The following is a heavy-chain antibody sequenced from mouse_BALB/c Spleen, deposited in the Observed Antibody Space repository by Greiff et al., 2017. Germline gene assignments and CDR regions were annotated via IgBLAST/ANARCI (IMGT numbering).Heavy chain of an antibody. D-gene: IGHD2-1*01. Sequence: EVQLVESGGDLVKPGGSLKLSCAASGFTFSSYGMSWVRQTPDKRLEWVATISSGGSYTYYPDSVKGRFTISRDNAKNTLYLQMSSLKSEDTAMYYCARLNGNYVYYAMDYWGQGTSVTVSS. V-gene: IGHV5-6*01. J-gene: IGHJ4*01. CDR2: ISSGGSYT. CDR1: GFTFSSYG. CDR3: ARLNGNYVYYAMDY.